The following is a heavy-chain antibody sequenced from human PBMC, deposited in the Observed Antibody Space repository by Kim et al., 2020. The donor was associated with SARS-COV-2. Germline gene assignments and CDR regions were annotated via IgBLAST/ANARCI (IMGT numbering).Heavy chain of an antibody. J-gene: IGHJ4*02. Sequence: LKVRVTISVATSKNQFSLKLSSVTAADTAVYYCARGRTIFGVVTSPFDYWGQGTLVTVSS. CDR3: ARGRTIFGVVTSPFDY. D-gene: IGHD3-3*01. V-gene: IGHV4-59*09.